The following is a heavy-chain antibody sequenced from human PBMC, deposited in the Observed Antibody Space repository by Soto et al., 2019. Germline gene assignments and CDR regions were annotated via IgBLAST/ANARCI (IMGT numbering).Heavy chain of an antibody. CDR2: IDYDGTTT. D-gene: IGHD2-2*01. Sequence: EVQLVGSGGGLVQPGGSLRLSCAASGFSFDSYWMHWVRQAPGQGPVWVSRIDYDGTTTNYADSVKGRFTISRDNAKNTLYLQMNSLRPEDTAVYYCARGPRASSGGTGAYWGQGTLVTVSS. CDR1: GFSFDSYW. CDR3: ARGPRASSGGTGAY. V-gene: IGHV3-74*01. J-gene: IGHJ1*01.